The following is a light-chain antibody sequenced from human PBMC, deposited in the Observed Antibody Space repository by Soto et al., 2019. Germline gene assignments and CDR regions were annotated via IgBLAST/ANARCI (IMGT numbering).Light chain of an antibody. CDR1: QSVSSSY. J-gene: IGKJ2*01. CDR3: QQYGRSPPYT. V-gene: IGKV3-20*01. Sequence: EIVLTQSPGTLSLSPGERATLSCRASQSVSSSYLAWYQQKPGQSPRLLIYGASSRATGIPDRFSGSGSGKDFTLTISRLEPEDFAVDFCQQYGRSPPYTFGQWPKVEI. CDR2: GAS.